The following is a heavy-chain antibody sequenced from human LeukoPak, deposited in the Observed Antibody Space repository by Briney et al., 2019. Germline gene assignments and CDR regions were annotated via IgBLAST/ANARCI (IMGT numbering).Heavy chain of an antibody. V-gene: IGHV3-33*01. Sequence: GRSLRLSCAASGFIFSSYGMRWVRQAPGKGLEWVAVIRYDGSDKYYVDSVKGRFTISRDNAKNTLYLQMNSLRAEDTAGYYCAGDYIFYRGSFPLGYWGQGTLVTVSS. D-gene: IGHD1-26*01. CDR2: IRYDGSDK. CDR1: GFIFSSYG. CDR3: AGDYIFYRGSFPLGY. J-gene: IGHJ4*02.